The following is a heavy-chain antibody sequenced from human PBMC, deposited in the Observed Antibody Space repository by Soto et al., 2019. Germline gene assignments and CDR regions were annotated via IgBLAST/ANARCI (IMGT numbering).Heavy chain of an antibody. D-gene: IGHD3-10*01. V-gene: IGHV3-49*04. CDR1: GFTFGDYA. CDR3: TRDRGDWGSGEAFDI. Sequence: GGSLRLSCTASGFTFGDYAMSWVRQAPGKGLEWVGFIRSKAYGGTTEYAATVKGRFTISRDDSKSIAYLQMNSLKTEDTALYSCTRDRGDWGSGEAFDIWGQGTMVTVSS. J-gene: IGHJ3*02. CDR2: IRSKAYGGTT.